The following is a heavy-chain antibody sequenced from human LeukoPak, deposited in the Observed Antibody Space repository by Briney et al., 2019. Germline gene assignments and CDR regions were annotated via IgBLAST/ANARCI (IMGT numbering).Heavy chain of an antibody. Sequence: ASVKVSCKASGYTFTGYYMHWVRQAPGQGLEWMGWINPNSGGTNYAQKFQGRVTMTRDTSISTAYMELSRLRSDDTAVYYCARVRRYCTGAVCPFFDYWGQGTLVTVSS. CDR3: ARVRRYCTGAVCPFFDY. J-gene: IGHJ4*02. D-gene: IGHD2-8*02. CDR2: INPNSGGT. CDR1: GYTFTGYY. V-gene: IGHV1-2*02.